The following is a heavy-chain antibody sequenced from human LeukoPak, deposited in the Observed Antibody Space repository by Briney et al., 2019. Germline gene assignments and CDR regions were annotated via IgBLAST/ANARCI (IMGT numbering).Heavy chain of an antibody. CDR2: ITRSSNYR. D-gene: IGHD3-22*01. V-gene: IGHV3-21*01. Sequence: GGSLRLSCAASGFTFSSYTMNWVRQAPGKGLEWVSSITRSSNYRYYSDSMKGRFTISRDNAKKSLYLQMNSLRAEDTAVYYCARVLYDSRGYYSHFDYWGQGTLVTVSS. J-gene: IGHJ4*02. CDR3: ARVLYDSRGYYSHFDY. CDR1: GFTFSSYT.